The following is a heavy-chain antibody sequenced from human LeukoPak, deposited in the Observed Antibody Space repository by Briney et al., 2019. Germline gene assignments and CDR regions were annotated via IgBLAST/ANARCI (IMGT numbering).Heavy chain of an antibody. Sequence: SETLSLTCAVYGGSFSGYYWSWIRQPPGKGLEWIGEINHSGSTNYNPSLKSRVTISVDTSKNQFSLKLSSVTAADTAVYYCARRLQGGRVTKNYYYYMDVWGKGTTVTVSS. V-gene: IGHV4-34*01. CDR2: INHSGST. CDR1: GGSFSGYY. D-gene: IGHD4-11*01. CDR3: ARRLQGGRVTKNYYYYMDV. J-gene: IGHJ6*03.